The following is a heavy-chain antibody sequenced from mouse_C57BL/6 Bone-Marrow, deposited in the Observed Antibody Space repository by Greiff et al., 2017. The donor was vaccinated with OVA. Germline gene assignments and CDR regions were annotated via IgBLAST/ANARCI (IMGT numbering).Heavy chain of an antibody. CDR2: IYPGNSDT. D-gene: IGHD1-2*01. V-gene: IGHV1-5*01. J-gene: IGHJ2*01. Sequence: EVQLQESGTVLARPGASVKMSCKTSGYTFTSYWMHWVKQRPGQGLEWIGAIYPGNSDTSYNQKFKGKGTLNADTSSSTAYMELRSLTDDDSAVYFCTRLSLGYYCCVGDWGQGTTLTVSS. CDR1: GYTFTSYW. CDR3: TRLSLGYYCCVGD.